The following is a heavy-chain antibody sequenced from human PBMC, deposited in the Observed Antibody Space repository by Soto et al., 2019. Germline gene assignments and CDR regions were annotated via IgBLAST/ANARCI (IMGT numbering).Heavy chain of an antibody. D-gene: IGHD3-9*01. Sequence: EVQLLESGGGLVQPGGSLRLSCAASGFTFSNYAMTWVRQAPGKGLEWVSAINVDGGGNGGSTYYADSVKGRFTISRDNSRNTLYLHMNNLRVEDTAVYYCAKRPLTWYLGLDYWGQGALVTVSS. J-gene: IGHJ4*02. V-gene: IGHV3-23*01. CDR3: AKRPLTWYLGLDY. CDR1: GFTFSNYA. CDR2: INVDGGGNGGST.